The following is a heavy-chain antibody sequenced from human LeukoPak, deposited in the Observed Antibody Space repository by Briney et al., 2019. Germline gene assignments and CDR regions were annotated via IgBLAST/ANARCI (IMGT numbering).Heavy chain of an antibody. V-gene: IGHV1-18*01. D-gene: IGHD6-25*01. CDR2: ISAYNGNT. CDR3: AREFTGYSSVVLGLGGHFDY. CDR1: GYTFTSYG. J-gene: IGHJ4*02. Sequence: GASVKVSCKASGYTFTSYGISWVRQAPGQGLEWMGWISAYNGNTNYAQKFQGRVTMTRDTSISTAYMELSRLRSDDTAVYYCAREFTGYSSVVLGLGGHFDYWGQGTLVTVSS.